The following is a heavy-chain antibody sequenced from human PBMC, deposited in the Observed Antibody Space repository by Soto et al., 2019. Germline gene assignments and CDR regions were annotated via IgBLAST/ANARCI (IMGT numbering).Heavy chain of an antibody. J-gene: IGHJ5*02. D-gene: IGHD3-10*01. CDR1: GGSFSGYY. CDR2: INHSGST. V-gene: IGHV4-34*01. Sequence: SETLSLTCAVYGGSFSGYYWSWIRQPPGKGLEWIGEINHSGSTNYNPSLKSRVTISVDTSKNQFSLKLSSVTAADTAVYYCARPLLWFGELFNWFDPWGQGTLVTVSS. CDR3: ARPLLWFGELFNWFDP.